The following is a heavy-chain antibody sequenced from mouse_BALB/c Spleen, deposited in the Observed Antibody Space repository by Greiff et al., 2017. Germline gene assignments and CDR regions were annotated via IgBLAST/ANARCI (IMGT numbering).Heavy chain of an antibody. CDR1: GFAFSSYD. CDR2: ISSGGGST. J-gene: IGHJ3*01. V-gene: IGHV5-12-1*01. CDR3: ARHEGFPWFAY. Sequence: EVKLVESGGGLVKPGGSLKLSCAASGFAFSSYDLSWVRQTPVKRLEWVAYISSGGGSTYYPDTVKGRFTISRDNAKNTLYLHMSSLKSEDTAMYDCARHEGFPWFAYWGQGTVVTVAA.